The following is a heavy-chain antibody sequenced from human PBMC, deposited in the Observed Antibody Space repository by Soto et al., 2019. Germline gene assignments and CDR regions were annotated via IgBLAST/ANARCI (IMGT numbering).Heavy chain of an antibody. Sequence: SETLSLTCAVSGGSISSGGYSWSWIWQPPGKGLEWIGYIYHSGSTYYNPSLKSRVTISVDRSKNQFSLKLSSVTAADTAVYYCARGRGIAAAGRFWVDWSMDVWGQGTTVTVSS. V-gene: IGHV4-30-2*01. CDR3: ARGRGIAAAGRFWVDWSMDV. CDR2: IYHSGST. J-gene: IGHJ6*02. D-gene: IGHD6-13*01. CDR1: GGSISSGGYS.